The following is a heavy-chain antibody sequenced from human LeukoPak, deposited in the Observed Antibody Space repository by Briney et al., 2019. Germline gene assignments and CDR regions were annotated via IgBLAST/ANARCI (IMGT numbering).Heavy chain of an antibody. J-gene: IGHJ4*02. CDR2: IYYGGST. CDR1: GGSFSSSSYS. D-gene: IGHD2-2*01. V-gene: IGHV4-39*01. Sequence: SETLSLTCTVSGGSFSSSSYSWGRIRQPPGKGLEWIGSIYYGGSTYYNPSLKSRVTISVDTSKNQFSLKLSSVTAADTAVYYCARPNPYCSSTSCSFDYWGQGTLVTVSS. CDR3: ARPNPYCSSTSCSFDY.